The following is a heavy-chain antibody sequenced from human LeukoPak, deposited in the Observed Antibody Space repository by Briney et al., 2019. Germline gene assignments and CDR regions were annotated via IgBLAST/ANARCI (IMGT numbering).Heavy chain of an antibody. CDR3: AKLSPDSYGYFDY. J-gene: IGHJ4*02. CDR2: ISGSGGST. V-gene: IGHV3-23*01. D-gene: IGHD5-18*01. CDR1: GLTFSSLA. Sequence: AGGSLGLSCAASGLTFSSLALGWVRQAPGKGREWVSAISGSGGSTYYADSVKGRFTISRDNSKNTLYLQMNSLRAEDTAVYYCAKLSPDSYGYFDYWGQGTLVTVSS.